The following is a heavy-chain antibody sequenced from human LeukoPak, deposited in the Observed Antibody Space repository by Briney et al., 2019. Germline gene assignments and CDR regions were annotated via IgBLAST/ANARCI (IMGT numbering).Heavy chain of an antibody. J-gene: IGHJ3*02. CDR3: ARLFLGTDAFDI. CDR1: GGSISSGGYS. Sequence: PSETLSLTCAVSGGSISSGGYSWSWIRQPPGKGLEWIGYIYYSGSTYYNPSLKSRVTISVDTSKNQFSLRLSSVTAADTAVYYCARLFLGTDAFDIWGQGTMVTVSS. CDR2: IYYSGST. V-gene: IGHV4-30-2*01. D-gene: IGHD2/OR15-2a*01.